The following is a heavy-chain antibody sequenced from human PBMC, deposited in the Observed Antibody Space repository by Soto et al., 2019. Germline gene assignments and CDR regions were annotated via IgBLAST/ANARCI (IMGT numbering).Heavy chain of an antibody. V-gene: IGHV1-69*13. CDR1: GGTFSSYA. J-gene: IGHJ3*02. CDR2: IIPILGTA. CDR3: ARTITMVRGGNAFDI. D-gene: IGHD3-10*01. Sequence: SVKVSCKASGGTFSSYAISWVRQAPGQGLEWMGGIIPILGTANYAQKFQGRVTITADESTSTAYMELSSLRSEDTAVYYCARTITMVRGGNAFDIWGQGTMVTVSS.